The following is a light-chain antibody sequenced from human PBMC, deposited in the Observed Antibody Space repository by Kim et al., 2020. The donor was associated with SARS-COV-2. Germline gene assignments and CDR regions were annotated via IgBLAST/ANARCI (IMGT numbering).Light chain of an antibody. CDR1: QSVSSSY. CDR2: GAS. Sequence: IELTQSPGTLSLSPGERATLSCRASQSVSSSYLAWYQQKPGQAPRLLIYGASSIATGIPDRFSGSGSGTDFTLTISRLEPEDFAVYYCQQYGSFPYTCGQGTKLEI. V-gene: IGKV3-20*01. CDR3: QQYGSFPYT. J-gene: IGKJ2*01.